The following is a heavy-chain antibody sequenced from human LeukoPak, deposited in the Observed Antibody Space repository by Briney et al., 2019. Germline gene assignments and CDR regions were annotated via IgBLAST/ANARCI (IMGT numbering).Heavy chain of an antibody. J-gene: IGHJ5*02. CDR2: IKQDGSEK. Sequence: PGGSLRLSCAASGFTFSSYWMSWVRQAPGKGLEWVANIKQDGSEKYYVDSVKGRFTISRDNAKNSLYLQMNSLRAEDTAVYYCARAAIAAAGTAWFDPWGQGTLVTVSS. D-gene: IGHD6-13*01. CDR3: ARAAIAAAGTAWFDP. CDR1: GFTFSSYW. V-gene: IGHV3-7*01.